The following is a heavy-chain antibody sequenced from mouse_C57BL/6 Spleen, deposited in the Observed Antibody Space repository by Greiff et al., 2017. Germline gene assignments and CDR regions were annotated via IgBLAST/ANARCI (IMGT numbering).Heavy chain of an antibody. CDR1: GYAFSSSW. J-gene: IGHJ2*01. CDR3: ARSPIYYYGSSYLFDY. Sequence: QVQLQQSGPELVKPGASVKISCKASGYAFSSSWMNWVKQRPGKGLEWIGRIYPGDGDTNYNGKFKGKATLTADKSSSTAYMQLSSLTSDDSAVYFCARSPIYYYGSSYLFDYWGQGTTLTVSS. V-gene: IGHV1-82*01. CDR2: IYPGDGDT. D-gene: IGHD1-1*01.